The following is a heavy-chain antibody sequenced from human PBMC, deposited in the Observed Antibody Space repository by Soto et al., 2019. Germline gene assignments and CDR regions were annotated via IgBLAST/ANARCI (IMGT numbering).Heavy chain of an antibody. CDR3: ATDTPSFAMITFGGVIVNAFDI. CDR1: GYTLTELS. CDR2: FDPEDGET. D-gene: IGHD3-16*02. V-gene: IGHV1-24*01. J-gene: IGHJ3*02. Sequence: ASVKVSCKVSGYTLTELSMHWVRQAPGKGPEWMGGFDPEDGETIYAQKFQGRVTMTEDTSTDTAYMEMSSLRSEDTAVYYCATDTPSFAMITFGGVIVNAFDIWGQGTMVTVS.